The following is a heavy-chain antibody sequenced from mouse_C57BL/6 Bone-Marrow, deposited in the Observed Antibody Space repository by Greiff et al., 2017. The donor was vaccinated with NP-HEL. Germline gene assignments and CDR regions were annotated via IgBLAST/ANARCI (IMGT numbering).Heavy chain of an antibody. Sequence: EVKLMESGGGLVKPGGSLKLSCAASGFTFSDYGMHWVRQAPEKGLEWVAYISSGSSTIYYADTVKGRFTISRDNAKNTLFLQMTSLRSEDTAMYYCAKPLNWDWYFDVWGTGTTVTVSS. J-gene: IGHJ1*03. CDR3: AKPLNWDWYFDV. D-gene: IGHD4-1*01. V-gene: IGHV5-17*01. CDR2: ISSGSSTI. CDR1: GFTFSDYG.